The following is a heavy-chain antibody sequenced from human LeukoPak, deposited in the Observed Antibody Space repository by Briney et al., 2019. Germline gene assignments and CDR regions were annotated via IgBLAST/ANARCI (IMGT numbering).Heavy chain of an antibody. CDR2: IIPILGIA. D-gene: IGHD4-17*01. J-gene: IGHJ4*02. CDR3: ARDDYGDYRFGY. V-gene: IGHV1-69*04. Sequence: SVKVSCKASGGTFSSYAISWVRQAPGQGLEWMGRIIPILGIANYAQKFQGRVTITADKSTSTAYMELSSLRSEDTAVYYCARDDYGDYRFGYWGQGTLVTVSS. CDR1: GGTFSSYA.